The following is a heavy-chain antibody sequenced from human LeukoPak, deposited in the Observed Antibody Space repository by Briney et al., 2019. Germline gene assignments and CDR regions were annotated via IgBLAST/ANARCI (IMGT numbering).Heavy chain of an antibody. V-gene: IGHV4-34*01. CDR1: GGXFSGDY. D-gene: IGHD5-24*01. CDR3: ARVHGHNLGTLDY. CDR2: INHSGNT. Sequence: PSETLSLICAVYGGXFSGDYCSWIRQPPGKGLQWIGEINHSGNTNNNPSLKSRVTMSVDTSKNQLSLNLTSVTAADTAVYYCARVHGHNLGTLDYWGQGILVTVSS. J-gene: IGHJ4*02.